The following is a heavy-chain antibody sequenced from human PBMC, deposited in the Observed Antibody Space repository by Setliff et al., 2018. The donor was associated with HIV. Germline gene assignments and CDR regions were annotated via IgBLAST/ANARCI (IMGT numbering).Heavy chain of an antibody. Sequence: PSETLSLTCTVSGGSISSGDYYWSWIRQPPGKGLEWIGYIYYSGSTNYNPSLKSRVTISVDTSKNPFSLKLSSVTAADTAVYYCARHGYSSTWYKGGNWFDPLGPGTLVTVSS. D-gene: IGHD6-13*01. CDR2: IYYSGST. V-gene: IGHV4-61*08. J-gene: IGHJ5*02. CDR3: ARHGYSSTWYKGGNWFDP. CDR1: GGSISSGDYY.